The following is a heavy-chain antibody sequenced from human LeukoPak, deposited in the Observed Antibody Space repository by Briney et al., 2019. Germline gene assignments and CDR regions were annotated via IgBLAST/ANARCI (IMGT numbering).Heavy chain of an antibody. CDR1: GYSFSTYW. CDR3: ARALTVIIDDAFDI. Sequence: GESLKISCEGSGYSFSTYWIGWVRQMPGKGLEWMGIIYPSDSKTRYSPSFQGQVTISADKYITTAYLQWSSLKASDTAMYYCARALTVIIDDAFDIWGQGTMVTVSS. CDR2: IYPSDSKT. V-gene: IGHV5-51*01. J-gene: IGHJ3*02. D-gene: IGHD4-23*01.